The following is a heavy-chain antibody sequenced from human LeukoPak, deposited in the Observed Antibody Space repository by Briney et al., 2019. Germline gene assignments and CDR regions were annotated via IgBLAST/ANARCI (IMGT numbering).Heavy chain of an antibody. CDR1: GGSISSYY. CDR2: IYTSGST. J-gene: IGHJ4*02. CDR3: ARVKGEYGGNSNYFDY. D-gene: IGHD4-23*01. V-gene: IGHV4-4*07. Sequence: SETLSLTCTVSGGSISSYYWSWIRQPAGKGLEWIGRIYTSGSTNYNPSLKSRVTMSVDTSKNQFSLKLSSVTAADTAVYYCARVKGEYGGNSNYFDYWGQGTLVTVSS.